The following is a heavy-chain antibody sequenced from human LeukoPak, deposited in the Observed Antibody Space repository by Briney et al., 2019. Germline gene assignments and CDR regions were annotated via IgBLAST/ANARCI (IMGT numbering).Heavy chain of an antibody. J-gene: IGHJ4*02. Sequence: GGSLRLSCAASGFTFSNYDMHWVRQATGKGLEWVSGIGSGGDTYYPGSVKGRFTISRENAKKSLYLQMNSLRAGDTAVYYCARVGLDEALPAYDYWGQGTLVTVSS. V-gene: IGHV3-13*01. CDR2: IGSGGDT. CDR3: ARVGLDEALPAYDY. D-gene: IGHD3-16*01. CDR1: GFTFSNYD.